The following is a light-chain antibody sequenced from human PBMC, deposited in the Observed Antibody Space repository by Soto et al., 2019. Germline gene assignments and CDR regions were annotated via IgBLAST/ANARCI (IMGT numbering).Light chain of an antibody. Sequence: QSALTQPPSASWSPGQSVTISCTGTSSDVGGYNYVSWYQQHPGKAPKLMIYEVSKRASGVPDRFSGSKAGNTASLTVSGLQAEDEADYCCSSYAGSNNLVFGGGTKLTVL. CDR1: SSDVGGYNY. J-gene: IGLJ2*01. CDR3: SSYAGSNNLV. V-gene: IGLV2-8*01. CDR2: EVS.